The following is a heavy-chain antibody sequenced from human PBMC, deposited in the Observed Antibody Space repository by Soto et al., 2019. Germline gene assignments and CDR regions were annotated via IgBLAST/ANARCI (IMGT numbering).Heavy chain of an antibody. V-gene: IGHV4-4*02. CDR1: GGSFTSNNW. J-gene: IGHJ4*02. Sequence: QVQLQESGPGLVKPSGTLSLTCAVSGGSFTSNNWWTWVRQPPGQGLEWIGEIYRTGSPNNNPSLKSRVTISLDKSENQFSLKVTSLTAADTAVYYCASRDPGTSVDYWGQGTLVTVSS. CDR2: IYRTGSP. CDR3: ASRDPGTSVDY. D-gene: IGHD1-7*01.